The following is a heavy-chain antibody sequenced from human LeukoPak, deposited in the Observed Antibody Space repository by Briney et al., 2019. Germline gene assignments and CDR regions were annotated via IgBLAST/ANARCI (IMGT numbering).Heavy chain of an antibody. D-gene: IGHD6-6*01. J-gene: IGHJ6*03. CDR3: ARGPLGSGSSGYYYYMDV. Sequence: GASVKVSCKASGYTFTGYYMHWVRQAPGQGLEWMGWINPNSGGTNYAQKFQGRVTTTRDTSISTAYMEVSRLRPDDTAVYYCARGPLGSGSSGYYYYMDVWGKGTTVTVSS. V-gene: IGHV1-2*02. CDR2: INPNSGGT. CDR1: GYTFTGYY.